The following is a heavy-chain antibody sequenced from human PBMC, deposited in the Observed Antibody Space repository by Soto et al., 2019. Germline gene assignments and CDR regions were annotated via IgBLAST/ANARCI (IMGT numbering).Heavy chain of an antibody. J-gene: IGHJ6*02. D-gene: IGHD6-13*01. CDR1: GFSFKIYW. Sequence: GGSLRLSCEGSGFSFKIYWMHWVRQAPGEGLVWVSRINSDGTYTDYADSVKGRFAVSRDNAKNKVYLQMKSLRAEDTAVYYCATPYSTPGRGAMDAWGQGTTVTVSS. V-gene: IGHV3-74*01. CDR3: ATPYSTPGRGAMDA. CDR2: INSDGTYT.